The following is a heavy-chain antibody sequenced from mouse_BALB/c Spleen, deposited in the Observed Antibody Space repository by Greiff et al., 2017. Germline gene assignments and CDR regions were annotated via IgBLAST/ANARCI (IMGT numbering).Heavy chain of an antibody. V-gene: IGHV1-69*02. CDR1: GYTFTSYW. D-gene: IGHD1-1*01. J-gene: IGHJ2*01. CDR3: TRSPVVATDYFDY. CDR2: IYPSDSYT. Sequence: QVQLQQPGAELVRPGASVKLSCKASGYTFTSYWINWVKQRPGQGLEWIGNIYPSDSYTNYNQKFKDKATLTVDKSSSTAYMQLSSPTSEDSAVYYCTRSPVVATDYFDYWGQGTTLTVSS.